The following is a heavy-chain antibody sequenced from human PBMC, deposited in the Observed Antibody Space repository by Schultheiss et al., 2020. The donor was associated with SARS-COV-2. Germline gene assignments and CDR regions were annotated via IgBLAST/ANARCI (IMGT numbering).Heavy chain of an antibody. CDR1: GFTFTSSA. CDR2: IVVGSGNT. Sequence: SVKVSCKASGFTFTSSAMQWVRQARGQRLEWIGWIVVGSGNTNYAQKFQERVTITRDMSTSTAYMELSSLRSEDTAVYYCATLYSSSWYRSYNWFDPWGQGTLVTVSS. D-gene: IGHD6-13*01. J-gene: IGHJ5*02. V-gene: IGHV1-58*02. CDR3: ATLYSSSWYRSYNWFDP.